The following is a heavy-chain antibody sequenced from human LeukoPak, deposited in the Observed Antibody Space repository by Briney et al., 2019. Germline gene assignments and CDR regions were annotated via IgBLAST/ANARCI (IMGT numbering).Heavy chain of an antibody. CDR3: ARGQVGADHTFDY. D-gene: IGHD1-26*01. J-gene: IGHJ4*02. CDR1: GFTFSGYS. V-gene: IGHV3-21*01. CDR2: ISSSSSYI. Sequence: GGSLRLSCAASGFTFSGYSMNWVRQAPGKGLEGVSSISSSSSYIYYADSVKGRFTISRDNAKNSLYLQMNSLRAEDTAVYYCARGQVGADHTFDYWGQGTLVTVSS.